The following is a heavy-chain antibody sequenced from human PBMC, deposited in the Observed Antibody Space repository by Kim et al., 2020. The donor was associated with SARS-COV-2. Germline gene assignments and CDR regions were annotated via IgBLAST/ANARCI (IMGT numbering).Heavy chain of an antibody. CDR3: ARDSGHLQRAFDI. Sequence: ASVKVSCKASGYTFTGYYMHWVRQAPGQGLEWMGRINPNSGGTNYAQKFQGRVTMTRDTSISTAYMELSRLRSDDTAVYYCARDSGHLQRAFDIWGQGTMVTVSS. D-gene: IGHD3-10*01. CDR1: GYTFTGYY. J-gene: IGHJ3*02. V-gene: IGHV1-2*06. CDR2: INPNSGGT.